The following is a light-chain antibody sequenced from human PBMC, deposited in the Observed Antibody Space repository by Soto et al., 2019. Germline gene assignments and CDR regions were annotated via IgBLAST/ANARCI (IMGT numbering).Light chain of an antibody. J-gene: IGLJ2*01. CDR1: SSDIGAYDS. CDR3: SSYTSSNTLL. CDR2: EVS. V-gene: IGLV2-14*01. Sequence: QSALTQPASVSGSPGQSITISCTGTSSDIGAYDSVSWYQQNPGKAPKLLIYEVSTRPSGVSNRFSGSKSGNTASLTISGLQPEDETDYYCSSYTSSNTLLFGGGTQLTVL.